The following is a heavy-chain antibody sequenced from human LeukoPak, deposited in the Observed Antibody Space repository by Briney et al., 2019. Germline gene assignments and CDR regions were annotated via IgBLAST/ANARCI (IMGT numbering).Heavy chain of an antibody. CDR2: IKQDGSEK. CDR3: ARDVSDENGSSSRIHLDS. CDR1: GLTFSNYW. Sequence: GGSLRLSCAASGLTFSNYWMTWVRQAPGKGLEWVANIKQDGSEKYYVDSVKGRFTISRDNAKNSLFLQMNSLRAEDTAVYYCARDVSDENGSSSRIHLDSWGQGTLVSVSS. V-gene: IGHV3-7*01. D-gene: IGHD6-6*01. J-gene: IGHJ4*02.